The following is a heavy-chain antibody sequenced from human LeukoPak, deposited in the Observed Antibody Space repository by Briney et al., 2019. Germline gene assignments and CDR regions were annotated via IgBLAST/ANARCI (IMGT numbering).Heavy chain of an antibody. CDR1: GGSVSSSSYY. D-gene: IGHD2-15*01. Sequence: PSETLSLTCTVSGGSVSSSSYYGGWIRQPPGKGLEWIGSVYYSGSTYYNPSLKSRVTISVDTSKNQFSLKMSSVTAADTTLFYCARHRGGSSPSVFDSWGQGTLVTVSS. CDR3: ARHRGGSSPSVFDS. CDR2: VYYSGST. J-gene: IGHJ4*02. V-gene: IGHV4-39*01.